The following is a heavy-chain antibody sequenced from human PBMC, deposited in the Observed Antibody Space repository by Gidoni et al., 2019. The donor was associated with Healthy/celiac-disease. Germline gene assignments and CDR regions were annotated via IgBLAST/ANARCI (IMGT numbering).Heavy chain of an antibody. CDR1: GDTFTGHY. D-gene: IGHD5-18*01. J-gene: IGHJ6*02. V-gene: IGHV1-2*02. Sequence: QVQLVQSGAEVKKPGASLKASCKASGDTFTGHYMHWVRQAPGQGLEWMGWINPNSGGTNYAQKFQGRVTMTRDTSISTAYMELSRLRSDDTAVYYCARVAKYSYGRGDYYYYGMDVWGQGTTVTVSS. CDR3: ARVAKYSYGRGDYYYYGMDV. CDR2: INPNSGGT.